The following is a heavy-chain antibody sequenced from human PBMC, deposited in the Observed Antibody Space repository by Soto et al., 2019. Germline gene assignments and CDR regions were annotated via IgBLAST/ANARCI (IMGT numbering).Heavy chain of an antibody. CDR2: ILFDGGTE. D-gene: IGHD5-18*01. Sequence: VQLVESGGGVVQPGGSLRLSCVVSGLTFSNYAMHWVRQAPGKGLEWVAVILFDGGTEYYADSVKGRFTISRDNSNNKLFLQMSSMRREDTALYYCARFQGYSYGSAIVQGFWGQGTPVTVSS. CDR1: GLTFSNYA. V-gene: IGHV3-30*04. J-gene: IGHJ4*02. CDR3: ARFQGYSYGSAIVQGF.